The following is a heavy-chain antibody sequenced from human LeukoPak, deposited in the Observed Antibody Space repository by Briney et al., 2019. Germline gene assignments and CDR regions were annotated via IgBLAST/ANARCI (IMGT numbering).Heavy chain of an antibody. CDR3: AREYTSGYYRTFDY. J-gene: IGHJ4*02. Sequence: GRSLRLSCAASGFIFSTYTMHWVRHAPGKGLEWVAIISHDGDNNYYADSVKGRFTISRDNSKDTLYLQMNSLRAEDSAVYYCAREYTSGYYRTFDYWGQGTVVTVSS. V-gene: IGHV3-30-3*01. CDR1: GFIFSTYT. D-gene: IGHD3-22*01. CDR2: ISHDGDNN.